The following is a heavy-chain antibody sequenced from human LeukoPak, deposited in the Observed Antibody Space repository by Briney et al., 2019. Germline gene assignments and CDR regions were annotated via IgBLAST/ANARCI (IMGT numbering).Heavy chain of an antibody. J-gene: IGHJ5*02. V-gene: IGHV1-69*04. CDR1: GYTFTSYG. D-gene: IGHD6-13*01. CDR3: ARFRYSSSWYTPYNWFDP. CDR2: IIPILGIA. Sequence: SVKVSCKASGYTFTSYGISWVRQAPGQGLEWMGRIIPILGIANYAQKFQGRVTITADKSTSTAYMELSSLRSEDTAVYYCARFRYSSSWYTPYNWFDPWGQGTLVTVSS.